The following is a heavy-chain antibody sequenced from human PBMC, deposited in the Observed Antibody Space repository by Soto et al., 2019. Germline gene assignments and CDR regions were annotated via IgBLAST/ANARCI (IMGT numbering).Heavy chain of an antibody. J-gene: IGHJ4*02. CDR3: ARDQGGDTTIDY. CDR2: ISSSSSYI. V-gene: IGHV3-21*01. D-gene: IGHD5-18*01. Sequence: GGSLRLSCAASGFTFSSYSMNWVRQAPGKGLEWVSSISSSSSYIYYADSVKGRFTISRDNAKNSLYLQMNSLRAEDTAVYYCARDQGGDTTIDYWGQGTLVTVSS. CDR1: GFTFSSYS.